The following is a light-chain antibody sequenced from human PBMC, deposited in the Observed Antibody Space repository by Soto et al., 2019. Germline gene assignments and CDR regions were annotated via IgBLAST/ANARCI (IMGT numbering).Light chain of an antibody. J-gene: IGKJ1*01. Sequence: DIQMTQSPSTLSGSVGDRVTITCRAIQTISSWLAWYQQKPWKAPKLLIYKASTLKSGVPSRFSGSGSGTEFTLTISSLQPDDFATYYCQHYNNYSGAFGQGTKVEL. V-gene: IGKV1-5*03. CDR3: QHYNNYSGA. CDR2: KAS. CDR1: QTISSW.